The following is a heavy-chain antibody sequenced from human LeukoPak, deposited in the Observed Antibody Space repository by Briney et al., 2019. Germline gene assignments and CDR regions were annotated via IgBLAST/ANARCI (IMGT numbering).Heavy chain of an antibody. D-gene: IGHD3-3*01. CDR1: GYTFTGCY. J-gene: IGHJ4*02. CDR3: ARDRHVLRFLEWLPYY. V-gene: IGHV1-2*02. CDR2: INPNSGGT. Sequence: GASVKVSCKASGYTFTGCYMHWVRQAPGQGLEWMGWINPNSGGTNYAQKFQGRVTMTRDTSISTAYMELSRLRSDDTAVYYCARDRHVLRFLEWLPYYWGQGTLVTVSS.